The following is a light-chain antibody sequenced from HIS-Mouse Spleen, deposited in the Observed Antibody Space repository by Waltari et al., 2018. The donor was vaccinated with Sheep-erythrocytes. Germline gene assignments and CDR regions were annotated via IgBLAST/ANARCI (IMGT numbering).Light chain of an antibody. CDR2: AAS. CDR1: QSISSY. Sequence: DIQMTQSPSSLSASVGDRFTITCRASQSISSYLNWYQQKPGKAPKLLIYAASSLQSGVPLRFSGSGSGTDFTLTISSLQPEDFATYYCQQSYSTPPTFGGGTTVEIK. J-gene: IGKJ4*01. V-gene: IGKV1-39*01. CDR3: QQSYSTPPT.